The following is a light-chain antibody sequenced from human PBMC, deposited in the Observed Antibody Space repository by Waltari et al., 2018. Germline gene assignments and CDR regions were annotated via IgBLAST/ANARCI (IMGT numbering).Light chain of an antibody. CDR2: QAS. CDR3: QAWDSSTGV. J-gene: IGLJ2*01. CDR1: KLVDKY. V-gene: IGLV3-1*01. Sequence: SYELTQPPSVSVSPGQTASITCSGDKLVDKYACWYQQKPGQSPVLVIYQASKRPSGIPERFSGSNAGNTATLTISGTQAMDEADYYCQAWDSSTGVFGGGTKLTVL.